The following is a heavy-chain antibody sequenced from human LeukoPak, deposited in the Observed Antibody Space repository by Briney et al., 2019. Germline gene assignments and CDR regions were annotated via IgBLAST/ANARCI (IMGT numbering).Heavy chain of an antibody. J-gene: IGHJ4*02. V-gene: IGHV1-46*01. D-gene: IGHD6-13*01. CDR3: AKNNQPRLRGYSSSWYLNY. CDR1: GYTFTSYY. Sequence: ASVKVSCKASGYTFTSYYMEWVRQAPGQGLEWMGIINPSDGWTSYAQKFQGRVTMTRDMSTTTVYLELNSLRAEDTAVYYCAKNNQPRLRGYSSSWYLNYWGQGTLVTVSS. CDR2: INPSDGWT.